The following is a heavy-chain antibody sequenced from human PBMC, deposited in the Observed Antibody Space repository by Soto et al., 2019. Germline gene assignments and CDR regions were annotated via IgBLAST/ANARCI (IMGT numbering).Heavy chain of an antibody. CDR3: AREGMVRGAFDY. CDR1: GFTFSSYG. J-gene: IGHJ4*02. V-gene: IGHV3-33*01. CDR2: IWYDGSNK. D-gene: IGHD3-10*01. Sequence: PGGSLRLSCAASGFTFSSYGMHRVRQAPGKGLEWVAVIWYDGSNKYYADSVKGRFTISRDNSKNTLYLQMNSLRAEDTAVYYCAREGMVRGAFDYWGQGTLVTVSS.